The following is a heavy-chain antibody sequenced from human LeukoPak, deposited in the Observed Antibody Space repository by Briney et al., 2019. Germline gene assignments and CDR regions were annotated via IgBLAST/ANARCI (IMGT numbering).Heavy chain of an antibody. V-gene: IGHV1-2*02. Sequence: ASVKVSCKASGYTFSGYYVHWMRQAPGQGLEWMGWINPNSGDTDYQQKFQGRVTMTRDTSIATAYMEMTRLAPDDTAVYYCARDRGPSADSGIFYRYYFHYWGQGTLVTVSS. CDR3: ARDRGPSADSGIFYRYYFHY. J-gene: IGHJ4*02. CDR2: INPNSGDT. D-gene: IGHD3-10*01. CDR1: GYTFSGYY.